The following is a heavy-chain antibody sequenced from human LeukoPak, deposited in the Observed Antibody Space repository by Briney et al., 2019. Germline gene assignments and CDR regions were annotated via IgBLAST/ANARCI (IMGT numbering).Heavy chain of an antibody. D-gene: IGHD2-2*01. J-gene: IGHJ4*02. CDR1: GYSISSGYY. CDR2: IYHSGST. CDR3: AGRPATYDY. Sequence: SETLSLTCAVSGYSISSGYYWGWIRQPPGKGLEWNGSIYHSGSTYYNPSLKSRVTISVDTSKNQFSLKLSSVTAADTAVYYCAGRPATYDYWGQGTLVTVSS. V-gene: IGHV4-38-2*01.